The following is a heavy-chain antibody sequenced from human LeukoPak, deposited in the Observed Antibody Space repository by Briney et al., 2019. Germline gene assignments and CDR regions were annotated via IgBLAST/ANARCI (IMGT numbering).Heavy chain of an antibody. CDR2: VSDDGSNT. D-gene: IGHD3-10*02. J-gene: IGHJ4*02. Sequence: GGSLRLSCAASGFTFSTYGAHWVRQAPGKGLEWVSVVSDDGSNTHYADFVKGRFTISRDNSKNMLYLQMNSLRAEDTALYYCAKGTGMLNYWGQGTLVTVSS. CDR1: GFTFSTYG. CDR3: AKGTGMLNY. V-gene: IGHV3-30*18.